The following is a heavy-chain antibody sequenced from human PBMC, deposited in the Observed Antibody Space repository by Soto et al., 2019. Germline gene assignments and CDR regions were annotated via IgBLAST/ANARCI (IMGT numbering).Heavy chain of an antibody. D-gene: IGHD6-19*01. CDR2: ISGSGDSP. CDR3: AKEGTSGLYYFDY. Sequence: EVQLLESGGGLVQPGGSLRLSCAASGFTVSNYAMSWVRQAPGKGLEWVSIISGSGDSPYYADSVKGRFTISRDNSRNTLYLQMNSLRPGDSAKYYCAKEGTSGLYYFDYWGQGTLVTVSS. CDR1: GFTVSNYA. V-gene: IGHV3-23*01. J-gene: IGHJ4*02.